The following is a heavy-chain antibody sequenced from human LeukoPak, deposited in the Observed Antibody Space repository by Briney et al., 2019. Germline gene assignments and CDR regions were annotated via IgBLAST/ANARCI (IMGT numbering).Heavy chain of an antibody. CDR1: GGSISSYY. Sequence: PSETLPLTCTVSGGSISSYYWSWIRQPPGKGLEWIGYIYYSGSTNYNPSLKSRVTISVDTSKNQFSLKLSSVTAADTAVYYCAARPGGYASFDIWGQGTMVTVSS. D-gene: IGHD3-16*01. CDR3: AARPGGYASFDI. J-gene: IGHJ3*02. V-gene: IGHV4-59*01. CDR2: IYYSGST.